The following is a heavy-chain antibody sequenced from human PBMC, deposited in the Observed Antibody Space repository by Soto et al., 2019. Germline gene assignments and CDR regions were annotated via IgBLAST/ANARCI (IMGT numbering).Heavy chain of an antibody. CDR1: GYSFSGYY. Sequence: ASVKVSCKASGYSFSGYYIQWVRQAPGQGPEWLGWIYPNTETTDSSKKFQGRVTMTSDMSTRTVYMGLRDLRSDDTAVYYCVSLQTSGWPGVHWGQGTLVTSPQ. V-gene: IGHV1-2*02. CDR2: IYPNTETT. J-gene: IGHJ4*02. CDR3: VSLQTSGWPGVH. D-gene: IGHD6-25*01.